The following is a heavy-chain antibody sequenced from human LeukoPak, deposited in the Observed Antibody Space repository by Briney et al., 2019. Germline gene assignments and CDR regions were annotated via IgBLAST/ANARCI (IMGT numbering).Heavy chain of an antibody. Sequence: SETLSLTCTVSGGSISGYYWSWIRQPPGKGLGWIGYIYYSGSTNYNPSLTRRVTISVDTSKNHFSLKLTSVTAADTAVYYCARHNPAYSYYVIDVWGQGTTVTVSS. V-gene: IGHV4-59*08. CDR2: IYYSGST. CDR1: GGSISGYY. D-gene: IGHD1-14*01. J-gene: IGHJ6*02. CDR3: ARHNPAYSYYVIDV.